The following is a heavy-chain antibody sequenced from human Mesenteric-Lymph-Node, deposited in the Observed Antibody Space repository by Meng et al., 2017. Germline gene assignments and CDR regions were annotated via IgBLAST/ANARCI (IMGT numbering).Heavy chain of an antibody. V-gene: IGHV3-33*01. CDR1: GFTFSSYG. D-gene: IGHD3-10*01. J-gene: IGHJ6*02. CDR2: IWYDGSNK. Sequence: GGSLRLSCAASGFTFSSYGMHWVRQAPGKGLEWVAVIWYDGSNKYYADSVKGRFTISRDNAKNSLYLQMNSLRVEDTAIYYCARFVPGSGRVIVWGQGTTVTVSS. CDR3: ARFVPGSGRVIV.